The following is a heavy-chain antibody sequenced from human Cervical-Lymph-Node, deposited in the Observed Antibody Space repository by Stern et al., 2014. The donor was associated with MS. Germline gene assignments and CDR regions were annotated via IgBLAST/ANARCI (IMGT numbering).Heavy chain of an antibody. J-gene: IGHJ4*02. CDR3: VRDPGLTSMVKFDY. V-gene: IGHV3-30*04. CDR1: GFTLSNYA. Sequence: VQLEESGGGVVQPGRSLRLSCTAYGFTLSNYAMHWVRQTPDKGLEWVAALSYDGVNKDYTDSVRGRFTISRDISENTLYLQMDNLRAEDTALYYCVRDPGLTSMVKFDYWGRGTLVTVSS. D-gene: IGHD5-18*01. CDR2: LSYDGVNK.